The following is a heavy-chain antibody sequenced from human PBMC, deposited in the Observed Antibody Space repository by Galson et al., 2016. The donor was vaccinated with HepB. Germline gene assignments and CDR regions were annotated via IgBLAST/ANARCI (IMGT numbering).Heavy chain of an antibody. Sequence: VKVSCKASGFTFTNYAINWVRQAPGQGLEWMGWIDTNTGNPTYAQGFTGRFLFSLDTSVSTAYLQISSLKTEDTALYFCARDDSSGGSYYYYGLDVWGQGTTVIVSS. CDR1: GFTFTNYA. CDR2: IDTNTGNP. J-gene: IGHJ6*02. V-gene: IGHV7-4-1*02. CDR3: ARDDSSGGSYYYYGLDV. D-gene: IGHD3-10*01.